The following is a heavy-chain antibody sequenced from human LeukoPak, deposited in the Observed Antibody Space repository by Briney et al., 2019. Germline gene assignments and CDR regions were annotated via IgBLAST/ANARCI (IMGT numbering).Heavy chain of an antibody. Sequence: GGSLRLSCAASGFTFDDYAMHWVRPPPGKGLEWVSGISWSSGSIGYADSVKGRFTISRDNAKNSLYLQMNSLRAEDTALYYCAKDGDCSSTSCRKVPYYYGMDVWGQGTTVTVSS. D-gene: IGHD2-2*01. CDR1: GFTFDDYA. J-gene: IGHJ6*02. V-gene: IGHV3-9*01. CDR2: ISWSSGSI. CDR3: AKDGDCSSTSCRKVPYYYGMDV.